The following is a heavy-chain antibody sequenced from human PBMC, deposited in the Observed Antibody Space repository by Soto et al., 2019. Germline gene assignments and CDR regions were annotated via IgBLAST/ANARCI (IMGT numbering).Heavy chain of an antibody. Sequence: SETLSLTCAVSGGSISSYYWRWIRQPPGKGLEWVGYIYYNGSTKYNPSLTSRVTISVDASKNQFSLKLSSVTAADTAVYYCGRREGQVAAFDIWGQGTLVTVS. CDR1: GGSISSYY. CDR2: IYYNGST. D-gene: IGHD1-26*01. J-gene: IGHJ3*02. V-gene: IGHV4-59*01. CDR3: GRREGQVAAFDI.